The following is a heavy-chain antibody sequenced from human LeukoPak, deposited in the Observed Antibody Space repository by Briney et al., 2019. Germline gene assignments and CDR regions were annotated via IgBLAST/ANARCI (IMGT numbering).Heavy chain of an antibody. Sequence: SETLSLTCTVSGGSISSYYWSWIRQPPGKGLEWIGYIYYSGSANYNPSLKSRVTISVDTSKNQFSLKLSSVTAADTAVYYCARTSSHAFDIWGQGTMVTVSS. CDR1: GGSISSYY. J-gene: IGHJ3*02. V-gene: IGHV4-59*08. CDR3: ARTSSHAFDI. CDR2: IYYSGSA.